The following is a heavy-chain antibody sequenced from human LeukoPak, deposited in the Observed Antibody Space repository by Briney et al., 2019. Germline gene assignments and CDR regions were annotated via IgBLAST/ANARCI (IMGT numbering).Heavy chain of an antibody. V-gene: IGHV4-4*02. D-gene: IGHD3-3*01. J-gene: IGHJ6*02. Sequence: ASETLSLTCAVSGGSISSSNWWSWVRQPPGKGLEWIGEIYHSGSTNYNPSLKSRVTISVDKSKNQFSLKLSSVTAADTAVYYCARLVSPIRRSGQRYGMDVWGQGTTVTVSS. CDR3: ARLVSPIRRSGQRYGMDV. CDR1: GGSISSSNW. CDR2: IYHSGST.